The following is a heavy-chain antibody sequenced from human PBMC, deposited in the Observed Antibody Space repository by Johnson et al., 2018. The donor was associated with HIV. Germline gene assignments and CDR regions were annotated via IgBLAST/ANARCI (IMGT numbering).Heavy chain of an antibody. J-gene: IGHJ3*02. CDR2: ISYDGTNI. CDR3: RIYSYGGGGPFEI. V-gene: IGHV3-30*03. D-gene: IGHD5-18*01. Sequence: QVQLVESGGGVVQPGRSLRLSCAASGFIFSSYGMHWVRQAPGKGLEWVAMISYDGTNIYYRDSVKGRFTISRDNSKNTLYLHMDSLRAEDTAVYYCRIYSYGGGGPFEIWGQGTMVTVSS. CDR1: GFIFSSYG.